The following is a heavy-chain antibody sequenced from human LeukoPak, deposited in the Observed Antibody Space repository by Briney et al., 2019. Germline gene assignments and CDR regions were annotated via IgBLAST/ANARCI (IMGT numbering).Heavy chain of an antibody. J-gene: IGHJ6*03. CDR2: ISPIFGTA. Sequence: SVKVSSKSSRDTLSTYAISCVRQDPGQGREWRGGISPIFGTANYAQKFQGRVTITADEATSTAYMELSSLRSEDTAVYYCARLIGSGVYYYMDVWGKGTTVTVSS. V-gene: IGHV1-69*13. CDR1: RDTLSTYA. CDR3: ARLIGSGVYYYMDV. D-gene: IGHD2-15*01.